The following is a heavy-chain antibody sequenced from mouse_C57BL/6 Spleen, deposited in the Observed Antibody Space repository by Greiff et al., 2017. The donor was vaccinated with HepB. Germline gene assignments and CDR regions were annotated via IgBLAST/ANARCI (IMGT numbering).Heavy chain of an antibody. CDR1: GYTFTSYW. CDR3: ARSMVTHYYAMDY. V-gene: IGHV1-52*01. Sequence: VQLQQPGAELVRPGSSVKLSCKASGYTFTSYWMHWVKQRPIQGLEWIGNIDPSDSDTHYNQKFKDKATLTVDKSSSTAYMQLSSLTSEDSAVYYCARSMVTHYYAMDYWGQGTSVTVSS. J-gene: IGHJ4*01. CDR2: IDPSDSDT. D-gene: IGHD2-2*01.